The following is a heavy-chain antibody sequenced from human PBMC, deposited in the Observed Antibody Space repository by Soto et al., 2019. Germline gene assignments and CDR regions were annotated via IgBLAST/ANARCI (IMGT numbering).Heavy chain of an antibody. J-gene: IGHJ5*02. CDR1: GGSFSRYY. V-gene: IGHV4-34*01. D-gene: IGHD5-12*01. Sequence: PSETLSLACDVYGGSFSRYYWNWIRQPPGKGLEWLGEINHSGSTNYNPSLESRVTISLDTSKTQFSLKLTSVTAADTAVYYCARGEGRLVGTWFDPWGQGTLGTVSS. CDR2: INHSGST. CDR3: ARGEGRLVGTWFDP.